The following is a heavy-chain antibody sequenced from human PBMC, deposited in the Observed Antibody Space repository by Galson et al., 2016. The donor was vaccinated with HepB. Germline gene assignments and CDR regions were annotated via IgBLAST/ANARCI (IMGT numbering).Heavy chain of an antibody. J-gene: IGHJ4*02. V-gene: IGHV4-31*03. CDR2: IYYSGST. Sequence: TLSLTCTVSGGSVSRGGYYWSWIRQHPGKGLEWIGYIYYSGSTYYNPSLESRVTISVDTSKIQFSLKLSSVTAADTAVYYCARGDLHYYDSSGYYLPYYYLDFWGQGTLVTVSS. D-gene: IGHD3-22*01. CDR1: GGSVSRGGYY. CDR3: ARGDLHYYDSSGYYLPYYYLDF.